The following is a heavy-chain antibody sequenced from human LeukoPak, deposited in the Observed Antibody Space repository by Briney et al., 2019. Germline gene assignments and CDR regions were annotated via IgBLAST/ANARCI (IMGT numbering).Heavy chain of an antibody. CDR2: IWYDGSNK. J-gene: IGHJ4*02. CDR3: AIVRGGSGTYYNDY. V-gene: IGHV3-33*01. CDR1: GFTFRNYG. Sequence: GGSLRLSCAAPGFTFRNYGMEWVRQAPGRGLEWVAVIWYDGSNKYYADSVKGRFTISRDNSKNTLYLQMNSLRAEDTSVYYCAIVRGGSGTYYNDYWGQGTLVIVSS. D-gene: IGHD3-10*01.